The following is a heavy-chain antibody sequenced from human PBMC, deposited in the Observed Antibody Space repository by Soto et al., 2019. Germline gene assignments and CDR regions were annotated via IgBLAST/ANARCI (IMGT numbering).Heavy chain of an antibody. Sequence: SETLSLTCTVSGGSISSSSYYWGWIRQPPGKGLEWIGSIYYSGSTYYNPSLKSRVTISVDTSKNQFSLKLSSVTAADTAVYYCARGGGVSGVIFPADDFYDGGVDVWGRGIKVAVSS. D-gene: IGHD2-15*01. CDR3: ARGGGVSGVIFPADDFYDGGVDV. CDR1: GGSISSSSYY. CDR2: IYYSGST. J-gene: IGHJ6*01. V-gene: IGHV4-39*01.